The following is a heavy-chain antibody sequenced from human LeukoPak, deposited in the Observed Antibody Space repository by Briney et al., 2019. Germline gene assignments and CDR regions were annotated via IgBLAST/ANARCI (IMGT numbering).Heavy chain of an antibody. CDR3: ARVRSPAAGTRFDY. V-gene: IGHV1-18*01. Sequence: ASVKVSCKASGYTFSSYDFSWVRQAPGQGLEWMGWVSAYNGNTNYAQKIQGRVTMTTDTSTSTAYMELRGLRSDDTAVYYCARVRSPAAGTRFDYWGQGTLVTVSS. CDR1: GYTFSSYD. D-gene: IGHD6-13*01. J-gene: IGHJ4*02. CDR2: VSAYNGNT.